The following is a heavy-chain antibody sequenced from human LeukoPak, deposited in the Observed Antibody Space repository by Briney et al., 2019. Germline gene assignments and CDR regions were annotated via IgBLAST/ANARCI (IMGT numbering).Heavy chain of an antibody. J-gene: IGHJ5*02. CDR3: ARDIAHGYSSSWYWFDP. CDR2: INHSGST. Sequence: PSETLSLTCAVYGGSFSGYYWSWIRQPPGKGLEWTGEINHSGSTNYNPSLKSRVTISVDTSKNQFSLKLSPVTAADTAVYYCARDIAHGYSSSWYWFDPWGQGTLVTVSS. V-gene: IGHV4-34*01. D-gene: IGHD6-13*01. CDR1: GGSFSGYY.